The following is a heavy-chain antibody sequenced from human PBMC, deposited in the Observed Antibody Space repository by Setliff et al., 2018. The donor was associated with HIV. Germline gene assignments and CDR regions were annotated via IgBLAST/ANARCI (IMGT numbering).Heavy chain of an antibody. Sequence: KPSETLSLTCAVYGGSFSDYYWSWIRQPPGKGLEWIGEIYHSGSTIYNPSLKSRVTISVDTSKNQFSLKVSSVTAADTAVYFCARGQDGHSVLFDYWGQGPRSPSPQ. D-gene: IGHD3-10*02. CDR1: GGSFSDYY. V-gene: IGHV4-34*01. CDR3: ARGQDGHSVLFDY. J-gene: IGHJ4*02. CDR2: IYHSGST.